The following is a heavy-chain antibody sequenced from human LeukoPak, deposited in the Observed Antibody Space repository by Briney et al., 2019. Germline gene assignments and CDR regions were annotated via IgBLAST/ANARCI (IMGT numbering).Heavy chain of an antibody. CDR1: GFTFSSYA. CDR3: AKGEIHDYYGSGSYYPDAFDI. Sequence: QPGGSLRLSCAASGFTFSSYAMSWVRQAPGKGLEWVAFIRYDGSNKYYADSVKGRFTISRDNSKNTLYLQMNSLRAEDTAVYYCAKGEIHDYYGSGSYYPDAFDIWGQGTMVTVSS. J-gene: IGHJ3*02. V-gene: IGHV3-30*02. D-gene: IGHD3-10*01. CDR2: IRYDGSNK.